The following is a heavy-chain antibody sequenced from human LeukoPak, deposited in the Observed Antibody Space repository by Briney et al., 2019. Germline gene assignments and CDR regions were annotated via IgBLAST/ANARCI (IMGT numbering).Heavy chain of an antibody. J-gene: IGHJ4*02. CDR3: ARDYEIY. Sequence: GGSLRLSCAASGFTFSSYSMNWVRQAPGKGLEWVSSISSSSSYIYYGDSVKGRFTISRDNAKDSLYLQMNSLRAEDTAVYYCARDYEIYWGQGALVTVSS. V-gene: IGHV3-21*01. CDR1: GFTFSSYS. CDR2: ISSSSSYI. D-gene: IGHD5-12*01.